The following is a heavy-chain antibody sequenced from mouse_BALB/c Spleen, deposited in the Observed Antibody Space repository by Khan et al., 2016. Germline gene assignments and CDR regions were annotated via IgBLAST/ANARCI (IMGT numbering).Heavy chain of an antibody. J-gene: IGHJ4*01. D-gene: IGHD2-1*01. CDR2: IWSGGST. CDR1: GFSLTSYG. V-gene: IGHV2-2*02. CDR3: ARLYYCYYAMDY. Sequence: QVQLKQSGPGLVQPSQSLSITCTVSGFSLTSYGVHWVRQSPGKGLEWLGVIWSGGSTDYNAAFISRLSISKDNSKSQVFFKMNSLQANDTAIYYCARLYYCYYAMDYWGQGTSVTVSS.